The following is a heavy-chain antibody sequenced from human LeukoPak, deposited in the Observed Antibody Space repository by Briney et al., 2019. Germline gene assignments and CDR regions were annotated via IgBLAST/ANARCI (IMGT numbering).Heavy chain of an antibody. CDR3: VYGIDAFDI. V-gene: IGHV3-7*03. CDR2: IKQDGSEK. Sequence: GGSLRLSCAASGFTFSSYWMSWVRQVPGKGLEWVANIKQDGSEKYYVDSVKGRFTISRDNAKNSLYLQMNSLRAEDTAVYYCVYGIDAFDIWGQGTMVTVSS. D-gene: IGHD1-14*01. CDR1: GFTFSSYW. J-gene: IGHJ3*02.